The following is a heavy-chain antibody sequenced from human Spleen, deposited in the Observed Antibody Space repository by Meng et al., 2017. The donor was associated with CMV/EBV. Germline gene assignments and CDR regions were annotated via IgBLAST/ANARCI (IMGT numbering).Heavy chain of an antibody. CDR3: ARVSGAAMSGHYYYYGMDV. J-gene: IGHJ6*02. V-gene: IGHV4-34*01. D-gene: IGHD2-2*01. Sequence: SETLSLTCAVYGGSFSGSYWSWIRQPPGKGLEWIGSIYYSGSTYYNPSLKSRVTISVDTSKNQFSLKLSSVTAADTAVYYCARVSGAAMSGHYYYYGMDVWGQGTTVTVSS. CDR1: GGSFSGSY. CDR2: IYYSGST.